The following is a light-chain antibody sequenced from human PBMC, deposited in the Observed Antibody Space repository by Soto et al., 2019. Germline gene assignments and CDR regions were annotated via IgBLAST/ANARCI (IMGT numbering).Light chain of an antibody. J-gene: IGLJ1*01. CDR3: QVWDSSSDPPYV. CDR2: YDS. V-gene: IGLV3-21*04. CDR1: NIGSKS. Sequence: SYELTQPPSVSVAPGETARITCGGNNIGSKSVHWYQQKPGQAPVLVIYYDSDRPSGIPERFSGSNSGNTATLTISRVEAGDEADYYCQVWDSSSDPPYVFGTGTKVTVL.